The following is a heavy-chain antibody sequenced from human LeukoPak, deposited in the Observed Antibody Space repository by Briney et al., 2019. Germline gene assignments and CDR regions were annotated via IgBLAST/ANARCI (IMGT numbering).Heavy chain of an antibody. V-gene: IGHV5-51*01. CDR1: GYSFTSYW. D-gene: IGHD3-10*01. J-gene: IGHJ4*02. CDR3: ARLPYYYGSGSFSYYFDY. CDR2: IYPGDSDT. Sequence: GESLKISRKGSGYSFTSYWIGWVRQMPGKGLEWMGIIYPGDSDTRYSPSFQGQVTISADKSISTAYLQWSSLKASDTAMYYCARLPYYYGSGSFSYYFDYWGQGTLVTVSS.